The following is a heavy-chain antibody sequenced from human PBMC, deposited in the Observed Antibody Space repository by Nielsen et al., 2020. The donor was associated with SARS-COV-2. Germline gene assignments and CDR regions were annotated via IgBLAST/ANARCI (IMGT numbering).Heavy chain of an antibody. CDR2: IRMSDGAT. Sequence: GGSLRLSCTASGFALSAYGMDWVRQVPGRGLEWLAHIRMSDGATQCADSVRGRFTISRDNAKNSLYLQMNSLRDEDTAVYFCAKELEVCCHYMDVWGKGTTVNVPS. CDR1: GFALSAYG. J-gene: IGHJ6*03. V-gene: IGHV3-48*02. CDR3: AKELEVCCHYMDV. D-gene: IGHD5/OR15-5a*01.